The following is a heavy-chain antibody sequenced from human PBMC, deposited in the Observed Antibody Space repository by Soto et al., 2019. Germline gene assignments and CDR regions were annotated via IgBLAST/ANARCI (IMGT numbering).Heavy chain of an antibody. CDR2: ISSSSSYI. D-gene: IGHD3-10*01. J-gene: IGHJ4*02. CDR3: ARTLYYYDSGTWGY. V-gene: IGHV3-21*01. Sequence: GGSLRLSCAASGFTFSNAWMNWVRQAPGKGLEWVLFISSSSSYIYYADPVKGRFTISRDNAKNSLYLQMNSLRAEDTAVYYCARTLYYYDSGTWGYWGQGTLVTVSS. CDR1: GFTFSNAW.